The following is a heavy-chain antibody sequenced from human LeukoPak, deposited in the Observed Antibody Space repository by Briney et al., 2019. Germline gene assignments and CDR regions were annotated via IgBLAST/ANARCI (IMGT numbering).Heavy chain of an antibody. CDR2: LSGSGSNT. CDR1: GFTFSSYA. CDR3: AKDRRPTTVVTYPSD. Sequence: PGGSLRLXCAASGFTFSSYAMRWVRQAPGKGLEWVSALSGSGSNTYYADSVKGRFTISRDNSKNTLYLQMHSLRAEDTAVYYCAKDRRPTTVVTYPSDWGQGTLVTVSS. J-gene: IGHJ4*02. V-gene: IGHV3-23*01. D-gene: IGHD4-11*01.